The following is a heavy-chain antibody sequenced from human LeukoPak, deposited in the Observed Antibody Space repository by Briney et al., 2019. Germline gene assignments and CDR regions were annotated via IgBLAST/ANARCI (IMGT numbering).Heavy chain of an antibody. Sequence: GGSLRLSCAASGFTFSTYSMKWVRQAPGKGLEWVSYISDSGAMYYADSVRGRFTTSRDKSKNTLYLQMNSLRAEDTAVYFCARDRYYYDTSGYWGREENSYYYYGMDVWGRGTTVTVSS. D-gene: IGHD3-22*01. J-gene: IGHJ6*02. CDR2: ISDSGAM. V-gene: IGHV3-48*01. CDR1: GFTFSTYS. CDR3: ARDRYYYDTSGYWGREENSYYYYGMDV.